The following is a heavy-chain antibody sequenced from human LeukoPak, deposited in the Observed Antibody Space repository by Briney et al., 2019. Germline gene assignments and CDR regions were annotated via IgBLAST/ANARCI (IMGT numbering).Heavy chain of an antibody. CDR3: ARGVSRLRVDP. CDR2: INHSGST. CDR1: GGSFSDYY. Sequence: SETLSLTCGVYGGSFSDYYWSWIRQPPGKGLEWIGEINHSGSTNYNPSLKSRVTISVDTSKNQFSLKLSSVTAADTAVYYCARGVSRLRVDPWGQGTLVTVSS. J-gene: IGHJ5*02. V-gene: IGHV4-34*01. D-gene: IGHD6-25*01.